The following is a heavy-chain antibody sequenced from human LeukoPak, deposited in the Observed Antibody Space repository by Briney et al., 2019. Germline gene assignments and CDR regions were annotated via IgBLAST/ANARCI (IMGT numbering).Heavy chain of an antibody. Sequence: ASVKVSCKASGYTFTSYDINWVRQATGQGLEWMGWMNPNSGNTGYAQKFQGRVTMTRNTSISTAYMELSSLRSEDTAVYCCARVVRRYYYYYYMDVWGKGTTVTISS. CDR2: MNPNSGNT. CDR1: GYTFTSYD. V-gene: IGHV1-8*01. D-gene: IGHD3-22*01. J-gene: IGHJ6*03. CDR3: ARVVRRYYYYYYMDV.